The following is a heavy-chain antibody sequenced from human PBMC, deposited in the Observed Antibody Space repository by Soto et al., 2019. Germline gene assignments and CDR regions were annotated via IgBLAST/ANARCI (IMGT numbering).Heavy chain of an antibody. CDR1: GGTFSSNA. CDR2: IIPIYASP. CDR3: AVTVTGSRSPLAH. V-gene: IGHV1-69*06. Sequence: QVQLVQSGAEVKKPGSSVKVSCKASGGTFSSNAISWVRQAPGQGLEWMGGIIPIYASPNYAQNFQGRVTVPADKATSTAYFELSRLKFADSAIYYCAVTVTGSRSPLAHWGRGTLVIVSS. J-gene: IGHJ4*02. D-gene: IGHD3-9*01.